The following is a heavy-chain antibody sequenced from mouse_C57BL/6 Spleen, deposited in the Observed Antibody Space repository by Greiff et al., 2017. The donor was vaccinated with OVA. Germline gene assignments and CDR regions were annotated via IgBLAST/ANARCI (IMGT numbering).Heavy chain of an antibody. CDR3: TPYYYGSSLFGD. CDR1: GFNIKDDY. D-gene: IGHD1-1*01. V-gene: IGHV14-4*01. CDR2: IDPENGDT. Sequence: EVKLQQSGAELVRPGASVKLSCTASGFNIKDDYMHWVKQRPEQGLEWIGWIDPENGDTEYASKFQGRATITADTSSNTANLQLSSLTSGDTAVYYCTPYYYGSSLFGDWGQGTTLTVSS. J-gene: IGHJ2*01.